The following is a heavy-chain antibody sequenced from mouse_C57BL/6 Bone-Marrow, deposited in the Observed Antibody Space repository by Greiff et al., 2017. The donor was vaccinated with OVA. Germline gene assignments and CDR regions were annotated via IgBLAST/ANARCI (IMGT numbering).Heavy chain of an antibody. Sequence: QVQLQQSGAELVRPGASVTLSCKASGYTFTDYEMHWVKQTPVHGLEWIGAIDTETGGTAYNQKFKGKAILTADKSSSTAYMELRSLTSEDSAVDYCTRYLYYYGSSWGQGTLVTVSA. D-gene: IGHD1-1*01. J-gene: IGHJ3*01. V-gene: IGHV1-15*01. CDR1: GYTFTDYE. CDR3: TRYLYYYGSS. CDR2: IDTETGGT.